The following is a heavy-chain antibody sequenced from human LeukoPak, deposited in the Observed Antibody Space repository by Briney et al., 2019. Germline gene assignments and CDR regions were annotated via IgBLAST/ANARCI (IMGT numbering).Heavy chain of an antibody. Sequence: GGSLRLSCAASGFTFSSYSMNWVRQAPGKGLEWVSSISSSSYIYYADSVKGRFTISRDNAKNSLYLQMNSLRAEDTAVYYCARDGSKYQLLSPAQGFDPWGQGTLVTVSS. D-gene: IGHD2-2*01. CDR3: ARDGSKYQLLSPAQGFDP. J-gene: IGHJ5*02. CDR1: GFTFSSYS. CDR2: ISSSSYI. V-gene: IGHV3-21*01.